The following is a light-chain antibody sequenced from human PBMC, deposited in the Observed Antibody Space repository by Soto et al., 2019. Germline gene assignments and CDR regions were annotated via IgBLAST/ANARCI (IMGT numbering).Light chain of an antibody. CDR2: EVS. J-gene: IGLJ3*02. CDR1: SNDVGGYNY. CDR3: CSYTSTNSRV. Sequence: QSALTQPASLSGSPGQSITISCPGTSNDVGGYNYVSWYQQHPGKAPKLMIFEVSNRPSGVSNRFSGSKSGNTASLTISGLQAEDEAYYYCCSYTSTNSRVFGGGTKVTVL. V-gene: IGLV2-14*01.